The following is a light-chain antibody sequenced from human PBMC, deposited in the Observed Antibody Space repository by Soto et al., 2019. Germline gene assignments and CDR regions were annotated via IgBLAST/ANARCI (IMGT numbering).Light chain of an antibody. CDR1: GSDIATFNY. J-gene: IGLJ2*01. V-gene: IGLV2-14*03. Sequence: QSALAQPASMSGSPGQSITISCTGSGSDIATFNYVSWYQQYPGKVPTLIIYEVTFRPSGVSNRFSGSKSGNTASLTISGLQTEDEADYYCGSYASATLIFGGGTKVTVL. CDR3: GSYASATLI. CDR2: EVT.